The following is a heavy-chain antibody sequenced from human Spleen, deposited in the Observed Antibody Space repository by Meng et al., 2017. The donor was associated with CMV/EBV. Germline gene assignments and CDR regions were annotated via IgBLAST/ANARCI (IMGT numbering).Heavy chain of an antibody. CDR3: ARTGPVLRYFDWLRPFDY. Sequence: SVKVSCKASGYTFTGYYMHWVRQAPGQGLEWMGGIIPIFGTANYAQKFQGRVTITTDESTSTAYMELSSLRSEDTAVYYCARTGPVLRYFDWLRPFDYWGQGTLVTVSS. CDR2: IIPIFGTA. D-gene: IGHD3-9*01. CDR1: GYTFTGYY. J-gene: IGHJ4*02. V-gene: IGHV1-69*05.